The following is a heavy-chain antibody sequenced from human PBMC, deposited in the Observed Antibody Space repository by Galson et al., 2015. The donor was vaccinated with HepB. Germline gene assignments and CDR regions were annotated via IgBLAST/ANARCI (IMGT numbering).Heavy chain of an antibody. CDR2: IYTGGSK. V-gene: IGHV3-53*01. CDR1: GFSVSSYY. CDR3: ARDLGRVFDV. Sequence: LRLSCAASGFSVSSYYMSWVRQTPGKGLEWVSVIYTGGSKFYADSVKGRFTISRDNSKNTVYLQLNSLRAEDTAVYYCARDLGRVFDVWGQGTTVTVPS. J-gene: IGHJ3*01.